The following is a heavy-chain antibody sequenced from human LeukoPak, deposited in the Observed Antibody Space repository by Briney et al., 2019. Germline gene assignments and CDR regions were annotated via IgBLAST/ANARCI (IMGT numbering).Heavy chain of an antibody. CDR1: GYTFTSYG. CDR2: ISAYNGNT. D-gene: IGHD2-2*01. CDR3: ARDESDCSSTSCGYYYYYYMDV. Sequence: ASVKVSCKASGYTFTSYGISWVRQAPGQWLEWMGWISAYNGNTNYAQKLQGRVTMTTDTSTSTAYMELRSLRSDDTAVYYCARDESDCSSTSCGYYYYYYMDVWGKGTTVTVSS. J-gene: IGHJ6*03. V-gene: IGHV1-18*01.